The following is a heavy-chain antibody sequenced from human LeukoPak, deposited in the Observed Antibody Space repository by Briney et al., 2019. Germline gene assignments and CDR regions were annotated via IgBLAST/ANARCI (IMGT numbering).Heavy chain of an antibody. CDR3: ARQGSGSDF. V-gene: IGHV4-39*01. D-gene: IGHD3-3*01. Sequence: SETLSLTCAVSGGSITSNTYYWGRIRQPPGKGLEWIGSIYYSGSTYYNPSLKSRVTISVDTSKNQFSLKLSSVTAADTAVYYCARQGSGSDFWGQGTLVTVSS. CDR2: IYYSGST. J-gene: IGHJ4*02. CDR1: GGSITSNTYY.